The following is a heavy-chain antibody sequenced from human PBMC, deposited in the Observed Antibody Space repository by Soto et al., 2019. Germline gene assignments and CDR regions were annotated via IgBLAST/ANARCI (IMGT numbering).Heavy chain of an antibody. CDR3: ARDVAGEATSLY. CDR2: IIPNVGTS. D-gene: IGHD5-12*01. CDR1: GGSFSNFV. J-gene: IGHJ4*02. V-gene: IGHV1-69*01. Sequence: QVQLVQSGAEVKKPGSSVKVSCKASGGSFSNFVISWVRQAPGQGLEWMGGIIPNVGTSNYAQKFQGKVTITADVTTRTAYLELSGLTSEGTSVYYCARDVAGEATSLYGGQGTRVTVSS.